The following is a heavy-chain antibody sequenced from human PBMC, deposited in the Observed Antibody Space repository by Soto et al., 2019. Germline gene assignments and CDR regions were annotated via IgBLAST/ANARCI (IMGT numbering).Heavy chain of an antibody. CDR3: ASTKDYGDNQLDP. V-gene: IGHV1-69*02. CDR2: IIPILGIA. CDR1: GGTFSSYT. D-gene: IGHD4-17*01. Sequence: QVQLVQSGAEVKKPGSSVKVSCKASGGTFSSYTISWVRQAPGQGLEWMGRIIPILGIANYAQKFQGRVTITADKSTSTAYMELSSLRSEDTAVYYCASTKDYGDNQLDPWGQGTLVTVSS. J-gene: IGHJ5*02.